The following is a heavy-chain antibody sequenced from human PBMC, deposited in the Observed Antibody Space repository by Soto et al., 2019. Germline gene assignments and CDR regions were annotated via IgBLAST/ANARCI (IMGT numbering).Heavy chain of an antibody. J-gene: IGHJ6*02. CDR2: ISYDGSNK. D-gene: IGHD6-13*01. Sequence: QVQLVESGGGVVQPGRSLRLSCAASGFTFSSYGMNWVRQAPGKGLEWVAVISYDGSNKYYADSVKGRFTISRDNSKNTLYLQMNSMRAEDTAVYYCAKDRLFLSGKAAGPYGMDVWGQGTTVTVSS. CDR1: GFTFSSYG. V-gene: IGHV3-30*18. CDR3: AKDRLFLSGKAAGPYGMDV.